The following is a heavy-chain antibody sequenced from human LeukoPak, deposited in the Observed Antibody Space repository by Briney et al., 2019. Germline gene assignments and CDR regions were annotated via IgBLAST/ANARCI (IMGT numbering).Heavy chain of an antibody. D-gene: IGHD6-13*01. J-gene: IGHJ5*02. Sequence: GASVKVSCKASGYTFTSYDINWVRQATGQGLEWMGWMNPNSGNTGYAQKFQGRVTMTRNTSISTAYMELSSLRSEDTAVYYCARGIAAAGTWWFDPWGQGTLVTVSS. CDR3: ARGIAAAGTWWFDP. V-gene: IGHV1-8*01. CDR2: MNPNSGNT. CDR1: GYTFTSYD.